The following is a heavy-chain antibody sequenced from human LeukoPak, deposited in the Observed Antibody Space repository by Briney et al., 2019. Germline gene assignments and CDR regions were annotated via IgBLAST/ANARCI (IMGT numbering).Heavy chain of an antibody. Sequence: SETLSLTCSVSGGSISSDSFYCGWIRQPPGKWLEWIGSMYSSGSTYYNPSLKSRVTISVDTSKNQFSLKLSSVTAADTAVYYCARWTKNYFDYWGQGTLVTVSS. J-gene: IGHJ4*02. V-gene: IGHV4-39*01. CDR1: GGSISSDSFY. D-gene: IGHD3/OR15-3a*01. CDR3: ARWTKNYFDY. CDR2: MYSSGST.